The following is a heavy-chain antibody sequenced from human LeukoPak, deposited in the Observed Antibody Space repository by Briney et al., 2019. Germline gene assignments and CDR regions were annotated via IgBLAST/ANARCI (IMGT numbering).Heavy chain of an antibody. CDR1: GGSISGYY. CDR3: ARTYCSGSTCYPNRLDY. J-gene: IGHJ4*02. V-gene: IGHV4-59*01. Sequence: SETLSLTCTVSGGSISGYYWSWIRQPPGKGLEWIGHIYYSGSTNYNPSLKSRVTISVDTSKNQFSLKLSSVTAADTAVYYCARTYCSGSTCYPNRLDYWGPGTLVTVSS. D-gene: IGHD2-15*01. CDR2: IYYSGST.